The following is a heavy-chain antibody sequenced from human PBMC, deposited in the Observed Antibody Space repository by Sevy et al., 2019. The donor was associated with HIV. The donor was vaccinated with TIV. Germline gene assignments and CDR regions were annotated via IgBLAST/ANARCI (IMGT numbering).Heavy chain of an antibody. Sequence: GGSLRLSCAASGFTFDDYAMHWVRQAPGKGLEWVSGISWNSGSIGYADSVKGRFTISRDNAKNSLYLKMNSLRAEDTALYYSAKDMMTGSYGRGGMDVWGQGTTVTDSS. V-gene: IGHV3-9*01. D-gene: IGHD5-18*01. CDR3: AKDMMTGSYGRGGMDV. CDR1: GFTFDDYA. CDR2: ISWNSGSI. J-gene: IGHJ6*02.